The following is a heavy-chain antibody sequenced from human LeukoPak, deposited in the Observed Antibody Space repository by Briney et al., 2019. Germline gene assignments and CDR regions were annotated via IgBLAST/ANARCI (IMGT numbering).Heavy chain of an antibody. CDR3: AKGVTPIFGVATDAFDI. V-gene: IGHV3-11*01. Sequence: PGGSLRLSCAASGFTFSDYYTSWIRQALGKGLEWVSYISSSGSTIYYADSVKGRFTISRDNAKNSLYLQMNSRRAEDTAVYYCAKGVTPIFGVATDAFDIWGQGTMVTVSS. J-gene: IGHJ3*02. CDR2: ISSSGSTI. D-gene: IGHD3-3*01. CDR1: GFTFSDYY.